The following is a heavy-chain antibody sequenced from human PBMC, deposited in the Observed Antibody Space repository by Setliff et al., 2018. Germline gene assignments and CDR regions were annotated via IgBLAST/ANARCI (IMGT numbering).Heavy chain of an antibody. J-gene: IGHJ6*03. CDR3: AREQWLDPPGYYYMDV. Sequence: PSETLSLTCTVSGGSISSYYWSWIRQPAGKGLEWIGEIIHRGSTNYNPSLKSRVTMSIDTSKNQFSLKLNSVTAADMAVYYCAREQWLDPPGYYYMDVWAKGTTVTVSS. CDR2: IIHRGST. D-gene: IGHD6-19*01. CDR1: GGSISSYY. V-gene: IGHV4-4*07.